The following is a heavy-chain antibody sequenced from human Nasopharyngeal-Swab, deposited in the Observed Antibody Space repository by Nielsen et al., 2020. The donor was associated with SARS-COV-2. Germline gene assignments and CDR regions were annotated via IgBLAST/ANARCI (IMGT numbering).Heavy chain of an antibody. Sequence: SGPTLVKPTKTLTLTCTFSGFSLSTRGMRVRWIRQPPGNALEWLALIDWDDDKYYSTSLKTRLPISKDTSKNQVVLTMTNMDPVDTATYYCARISVAEGFDHWGQGTLVTVSS. CDR2: IDWDDDK. J-gene: IGHJ4*02. CDR3: ARISVAEGFDH. CDR1: GFSLSTRGMR. D-gene: IGHD6-19*01. V-gene: IGHV2-70*01.